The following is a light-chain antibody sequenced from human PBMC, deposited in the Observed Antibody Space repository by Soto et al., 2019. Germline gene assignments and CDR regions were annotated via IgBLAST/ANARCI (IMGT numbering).Light chain of an antibody. CDR1: SSDVGAYNY. CDR2: EVS. V-gene: IGLV2-14*01. Sequence: QSVMTQPASVSGSPGQSITISCTGTSSDVGAYNYVSWYQQHPGKAPKLMIYEVSNRPSGVSHRFSGSKSDNTASLTISGLQTDDEADYYCFSYASSRTLVFGTGTKVTVL. CDR3: FSYASSRTLV. J-gene: IGLJ1*01.